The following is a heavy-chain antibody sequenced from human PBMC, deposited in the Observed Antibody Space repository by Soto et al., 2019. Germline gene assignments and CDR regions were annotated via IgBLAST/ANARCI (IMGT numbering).Heavy chain of an antibody. CDR2: IYYSENT. Sequence: SETLSLTCTVSGGSISSGGYYWSWIRQHPGKGLEWIGYIYYSENTFYNPSLRSRVTISVDTSKNQFSLKLDSVTAADTAVYYCARGPRPPSDSYLHPYFDYWGQGTLVTVSS. J-gene: IGHJ4*02. V-gene: IGHV4-31*03. D-gene: IGHD2-21*01. CDR1: GGSISSGGYY. CDR3: ARGPRPPSDSYLHPYFDY.